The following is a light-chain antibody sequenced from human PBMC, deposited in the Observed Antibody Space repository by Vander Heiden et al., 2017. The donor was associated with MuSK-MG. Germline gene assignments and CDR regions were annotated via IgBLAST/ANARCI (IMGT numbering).Light chain of an antibody. V-gene: IGKV1-39*01. CDR1: QTIARY. CDR2: AAS. CDR3: QHNDGNPNT. Sequence: DIQLPQSPSSLSASVGDRVTITCRASQTIARYLNWYQQKPGKAPNLLIYAASSLQSGVPSRFSGSGSGTEFSLSISSLQPEDCATDDCQHNDGNPNTFGQGTKLEIK. J-gene: IGKJ2*01.